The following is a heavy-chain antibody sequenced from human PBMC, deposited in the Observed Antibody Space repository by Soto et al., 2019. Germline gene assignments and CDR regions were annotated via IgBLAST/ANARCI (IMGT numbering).Heavy chain of an antibody. Sequence: GGALRLSCAASGFTFSSYGMHWVRQAPGKGLEWVAVIWYDGSNKYYADSVKGRFTISRDNSKNTLYLQMNSLRAEDTAVYYCARDSSGIAASRPEYYFDDWGEGRLVP. CDR3: ARDSSGIAASRPEYYFDD. D-gene: IGHD6-6*01. V-gene: IGHV3-33*01. J-gene: IGHJ4*02. CDR1: GFTFSSYG. CDR2: IWYDGSNK.